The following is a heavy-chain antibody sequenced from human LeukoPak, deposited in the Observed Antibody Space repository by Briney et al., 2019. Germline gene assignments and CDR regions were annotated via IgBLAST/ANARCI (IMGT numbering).Heavy chain of an antibody. CDR1: GYSISSGYY. D-gene: IGHD2-2*01. CDR3: ARPGGSSTSYDAFDI. CDR2: IYHSGST. Sequence: SETLSLTCAVSGYSISSGYYWGWIRQPPGKGLEWIGSIYHSGSTYYNPSLKSRVTISVDTSKNQFSLKLSSVTAADTAVYYCARPGGSSTSYDAFDIWGQGTMVTVSS. V-gene: IGHV4-38-2*01. J-gene: IGHJ3*02.